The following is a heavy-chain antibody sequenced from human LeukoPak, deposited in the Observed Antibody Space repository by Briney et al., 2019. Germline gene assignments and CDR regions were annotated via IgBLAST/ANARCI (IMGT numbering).Heavy chain of an antibody. V-gene: IGHV4-34*01. CDR1: GFTFSNYA. CDR3: ARVGSYFDTSGPKGLVTDY. Sequence: PGGSLRLSCVGSGFTFSNYAMNWVRQAPGKGLEWIGEINHSGSTNYNPSPKSRVTISVDTSKNQFSLKLNSVTAADTAVYFCARVGSYFDTSGPKGLVTDYWGQGTLVTVSS. CDR2: INHSGST. J-gene: IGHJ4*02. D-gene: IGHD3-22*01.